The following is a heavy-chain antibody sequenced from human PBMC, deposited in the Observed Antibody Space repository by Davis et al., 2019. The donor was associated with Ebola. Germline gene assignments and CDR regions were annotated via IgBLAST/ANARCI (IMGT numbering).Heavy chain of an antibody. V-gene: IGHV1-18*04. J-gene: IGHJ2*01. Sequence: AASVKVSCKASGGTFSHDAFSWVRQAPGQGLEWMGWISAYNGNTNYAQKLQGRVTMTTDTSTSTAYMELRSLRSDDTAVYYCARTRYGDYGYFDLWGRGTLVTVSS. CDR3: ARTRYGDYGYFDL. CDR2: ISAYNGNT. D-gene: IGHD4-17*01. CDR1: GGTFSHDA.